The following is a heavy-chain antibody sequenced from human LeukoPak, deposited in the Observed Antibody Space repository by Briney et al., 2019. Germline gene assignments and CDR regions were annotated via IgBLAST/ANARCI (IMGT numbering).Heavy chain of an antibody. D-gene: IGHD3-10*01. CDR2: ISYDGSNK. CDR1: GFTFSSYG. J-gene: IGHJ5*02. CDR3: AKDYYYGSGPGWFDP. Sequence: GGSLRLSCAASGFTFSSYGMHWVRQAPGKGLEWVAVISYDGSNKYYADSVKGRFIISRDNSKNTLYLQMNSLRAEDTAVYYCAKDYYYGSGPGWFDPWGQGTLVTVSS. V-gene: IGHV3-30*18.